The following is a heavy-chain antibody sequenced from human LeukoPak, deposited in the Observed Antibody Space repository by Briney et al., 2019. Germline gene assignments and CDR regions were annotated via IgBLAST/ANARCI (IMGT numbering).Heavy chain of an antibody. J-gene: IGHJ6*02. V-gene: IGHV3-11*01. CDR2: ISSSGSTI. CDR3: ARAYYYDSSGYYQHSNYYYYGMDV. D-gene: IGHD3-22*01. CDR1: GFTVSSNY. Sequence: PGGSLRLSCAASGFTVSSNYMSWIRQAPGKGLEWVSYISSSGSTIYYADSVKGRFTISRDNAKNSLYLQMNSLRAEDTAVYYCARAYYYDSSGYYQHSNYYYYGMDVWGQGTTVTVSS.